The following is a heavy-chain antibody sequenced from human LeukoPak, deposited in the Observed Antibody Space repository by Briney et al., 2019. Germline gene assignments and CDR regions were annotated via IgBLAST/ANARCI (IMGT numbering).Heavy chain of an antibody. Sequence: PSETLSLTCAVYVGSFSGYHWSWIRQSPGKGLEWIGETNHGGRTTYNPSLKGRVTISVDTSKNQFSLKLTSVTAADAAVYFCARVQIKSFGVLTVPFYMDVWATGTTVTVSS. D-gene: IGHD3-3*01. V-gene: IGHV4-34*01. J-gene: IGHJ6*03. CDR1: VGSFSGYH. CDR3: ARVQIKSFGVLTVPFYMDV. CDR2: TNHGGRT.